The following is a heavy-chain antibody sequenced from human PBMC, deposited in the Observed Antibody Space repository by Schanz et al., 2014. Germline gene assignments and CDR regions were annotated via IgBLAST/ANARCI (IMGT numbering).Heavy chain of an antibody. V-gene: IGHV3-23*04. Sequence: EVQLVESGGGLVKPGGSLRLSCAASGFTFSSYSMNWVRQAPGKGLEWVSSISHSGGSKYYADSVKGRFTISRDNSENTLYLQMNSLRAEDTAVYYCAKDLLYGAPMPLNHLDYWGQGTLVTVSS. J-gene: IGHJ4*02. CDR3: AKDLLYGAPMPLNHLDY. CDR2: ISHSGGSK. CDR1: GFTFSSYS. D-gene: IGHD2-2*01.